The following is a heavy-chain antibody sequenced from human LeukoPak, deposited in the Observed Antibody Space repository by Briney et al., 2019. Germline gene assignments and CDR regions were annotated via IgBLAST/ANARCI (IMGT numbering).Heavy chain of an antibody. D-gene: IGHD3-22*01. J-gene: IGHJ4*02. CDR2: INAGNGNT. Sequence: ASVKVSCKASGHTLTSYAMHWVRQAPGQRLEWMGWINAGNGNTKYSQEFQGRVTITRDTSASTAYMELSSLRSEDMAVYYCARARPYYDSYFDYWGQGTLVTVSS. CDR3: ARARPYYDSYFDY. V-gene: IGHV1-3*03. CDR1: GHTLTSYA.